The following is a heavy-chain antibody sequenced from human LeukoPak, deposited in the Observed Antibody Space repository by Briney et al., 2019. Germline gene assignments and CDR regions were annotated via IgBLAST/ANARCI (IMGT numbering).Heavy chain of an antibody. J-gene: IGHJ3*02. CDR3: ARDHPTVTDGDAFDI. D-gene: IGHD4-11*01. CDR2: IYHSGST. CDR1: GGSISSGGYY. Sequence: SETLSLTCTVSGGSISSGGYYWSWIRQPPGKGLEWIGYIYHSGSTYYNPSLKSRVTISVDRSKNQFSLKLSSVTAADTAVYYCARDHPTVTDGDAFDIWGQGTIVTVSS. V-gene: IGHV4-30-2*01.